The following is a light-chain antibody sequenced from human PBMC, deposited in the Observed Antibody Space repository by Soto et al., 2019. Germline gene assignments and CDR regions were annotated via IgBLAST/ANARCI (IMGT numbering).Light chain of an antibody. CDR1: QGIRND. CDR3: LQKYFYPFT. V-gene: IGKV1-6*01. J-gene: IGKJ3*01. CDR2: AAS. Sequence: AIQMTQSPSSLSASVGDRVTITCRASQGIRNDLDWFQQKPGKAPKLLIYAASNLQSGVPARFSGSGSGTDFTLTISTLHPEAFAPYYCLQKYFYPFTFGPGTKVDIK.